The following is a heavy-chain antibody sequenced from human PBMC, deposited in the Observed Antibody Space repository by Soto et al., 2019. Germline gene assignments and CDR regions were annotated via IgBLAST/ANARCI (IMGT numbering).Heavy chain of an antibody. CDR1: GGSISSYY. Sequence: SETLSLTCTVSGGSISSYYWSWIRQPAGKGLEWFGRIYTSGSTNYNPSLKSRVTMSVDTSKNQFSLKLSSVTAADTAVYYCARDKGYCSGGSCYPALDYWGQGTLVTVSS. J-gene: IGHJ4*02. CDR3: ARDKGYCSGGSCYPALDY. V-gene: IGHV4-4*07. D-gene: IGHD2-15*01. CDR2: IYTSGST.